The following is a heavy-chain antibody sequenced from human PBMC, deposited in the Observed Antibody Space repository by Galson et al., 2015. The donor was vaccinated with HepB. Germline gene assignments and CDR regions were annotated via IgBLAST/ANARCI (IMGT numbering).Heavy chain of an antibody. CDR3: AGFPGGGGHAFDY. D-gene: IGHD2-15*01. CDR2: TFYSGSA. CDR1: GVSIRSYY. Sequence: SETLSLTCTVSGVSIRSYYWSWIRQPPGKGLEWIGYTFYSGSAKYNPSLKSRVTISIDTSKNQFSLKLTSVTAADTAIYYCAGFPGGGGHAFDYWGQGSLVRVSS. J-gene: IGHJ4*02. V-gene: IGHV4-59*01.